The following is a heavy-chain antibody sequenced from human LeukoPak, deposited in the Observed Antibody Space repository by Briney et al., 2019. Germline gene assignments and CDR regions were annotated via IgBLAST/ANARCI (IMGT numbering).Heavy chain of an antibody. V-gene: IGHV3-7*01. CDR1: GFSFSTYW. Sequence: GGSLRLSCVASGFSFSTYWMIWVRQAPGKGLEWVANIKHDGSEKYYVDSVKGRFTISRDNAKNSLYLQMNSLGADDTAVYYCARGGARSTSCYAVHWGQRTLVTVSS. CDR2: IKHDGSEK. CDR3: ARGGARSTSCYAVH. D-gene: IGHD2-2*01. J-gene: IGHJ4*02.